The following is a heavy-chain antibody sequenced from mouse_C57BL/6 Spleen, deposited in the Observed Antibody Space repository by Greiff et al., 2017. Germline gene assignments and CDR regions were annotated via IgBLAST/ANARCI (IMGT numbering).Heavy chain of an antibody. Sequence: QVQLQQPGAELVRPGSSVKLSCKASGYTFTSYWMHWVKQRPIQGLEWIGNIDPSDSETHYNQKFKDKATLTVDKSSSTAYMQLSSLTSEDSAVYYGARGGTTGAPYAMDYWGQGTSVTVSS. CDR2: IDPSDSET. V-gene: IGHV1-52*01. D-gene: IGHD1-1*01. CDR1: GYTFTSYW. CDR3: ARGGTTGAPYAMDY. J-gene: IGHJ4*01.